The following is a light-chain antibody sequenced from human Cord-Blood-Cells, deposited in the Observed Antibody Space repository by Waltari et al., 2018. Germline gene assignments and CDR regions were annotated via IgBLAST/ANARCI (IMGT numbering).Light chain of an antibody. CDR3: QQRSNWPLT. V-gene: IGKV3-11*01. CDR2: DAS. Sequence: EIVLKQPPATLSLSPGERATLSCRASQSVSSYLAWYQQKPGQAPRLLIYDASNRATGIPARFSGSGSGTDFTLTISSLEPEDFAVYYCQQRSNWPLTFGGGTKVEIK. CDR1: QSVSSY. J-gene: IGKJ4*01.